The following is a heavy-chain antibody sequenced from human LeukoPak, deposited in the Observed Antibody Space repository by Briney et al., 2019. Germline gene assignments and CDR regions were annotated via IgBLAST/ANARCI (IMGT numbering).Heavy chain of an antibody. V-gene: IGHV1-18*01. CDR2: ISAYNGNT. J-gene: IGHJ5*02. Sequence: ASVKVSCKASGYTFTNFGITWVRQAPGQGLEWMGWISAYNGNTKYAQNLQGRVTMTTDTSTSTAYMELRSLISDDTAIYYCARGGVVPAPVSTWFAPWGKGTLVTVS. CDR1: GYTFTNFG. D-gene: IGHD2-2*01. CDR3: ARGGVVPAPVSTWFAP.